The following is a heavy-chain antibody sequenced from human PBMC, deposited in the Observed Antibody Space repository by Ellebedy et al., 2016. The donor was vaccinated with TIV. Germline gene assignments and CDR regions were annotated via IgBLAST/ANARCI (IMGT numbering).Heavy chain of an antibody. Sequence: ASVKVSXXASGYTFTSYAMHWVRQAPGQRLEWMGWINAGNGNTKYSQKFQGRVTMTEDTSTDTAYMELSSLRSEDTAVYYCATGTVTLDYWGQGTLVTVSS. CDR2: INAGNGNT. V-gene: IGHV1-3*01. J-gene: IGHJ4*02. CDR3: ATGTVTLDY. D-gene: IGHD4-17*01. CDR1: GYTFTSYA.